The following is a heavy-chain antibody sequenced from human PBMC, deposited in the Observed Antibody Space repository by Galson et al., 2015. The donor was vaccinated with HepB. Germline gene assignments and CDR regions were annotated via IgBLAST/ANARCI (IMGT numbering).Heavy chain of an antibody. D-gene: IGHD3-9*01. CDR3: ARDESEYYDILTGYFLGRTDY. J-gene: IGHJ4*02. CDR2: ISAYNGNT. V-gene: IGHV1-18*01. Sequence: LEWMGWISAYNGNTNYAQKLQGRVTMTTDTSTSTAYMELRSLRSDDTAVYYCARDESEYYDILTGYFLGRTDYWGQGTLVTVSS.